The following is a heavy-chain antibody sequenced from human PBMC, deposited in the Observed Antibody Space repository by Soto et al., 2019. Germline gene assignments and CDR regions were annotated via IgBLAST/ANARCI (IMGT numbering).Heavy chain of an antibody. D-gene: IGHD2-2*01. CDR3: ARAKADIVVVPAATPFDP. Sequence: SVKVSFKASGGTFSSYAISWVRQAPGQGLEWMGGIIPIFGTANYAQKFQGRVTITADKSTSTAYMELSSLRSEDTAVYYCARAKADIVVVPAATPFDPWGQGTLVTVSS. CDR1: GGTFSSYA. V-gene: IGHV1-69*06. J-gene: IGHJ5*02. CDR2: IIPIFGTA.